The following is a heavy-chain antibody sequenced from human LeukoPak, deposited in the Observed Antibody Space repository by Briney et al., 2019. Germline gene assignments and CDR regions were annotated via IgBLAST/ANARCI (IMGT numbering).Heavy chain of an antibody. V-gene: IGHV3-23*01. J-gene: IGHJ4*02. CDR3: AKAPYVSSGWYGY. Sequence: PGGSLRLSCAASGFTFTSYAMSWVRQAPGKGLEWVSAINNSGDSTYYADSVKGRFTISRDNSKNTLYLQMNSLRAEDTAVYYCAKAPYVSSGWYGYWGQGTLVTVSS. D-gene: IGHD6-19*01. CDR1: GFTFTSYA. CDR2: INNSGDST.